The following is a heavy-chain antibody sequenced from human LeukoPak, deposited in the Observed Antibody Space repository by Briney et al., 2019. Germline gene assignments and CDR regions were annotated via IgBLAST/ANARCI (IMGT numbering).Heavy chain of an antibody. V-gene: IGHV3-15*01. D-gene: IGHD6-6*01. CDR2: IKSKTDGGTT. J-gene: IGHJ6*03. CDR3: AKVVLYSSSSFYYYYYMDV. Sequence: GGSLRLSCAASGFTFSNAWMSWVRQAPGKGLEWVGRIKSKTDGGTTDYAAPVEGRFTISRDDSKNTLYLQMNSLKTEDTAVYYCAKVVLYSSSSFYYYYYMDVWGKGTTVTVSS. CDR1: GFTFSNAW.